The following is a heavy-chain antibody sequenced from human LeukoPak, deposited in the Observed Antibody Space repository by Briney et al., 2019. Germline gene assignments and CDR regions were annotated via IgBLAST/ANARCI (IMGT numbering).Heavy chain of an antibody. CDR1: GYTFTSYG. CDR2: ISAYNGNT. V-gene: IGHV1-18*01. Sequence: ASVKVSCKASGYTFTSYGISWVRQAPGQGLEWMGWISAYNGNTNYAQKLQGRVTMTTDTSTSTAYMELRSLRSDDTAVYYCARDRRVHRSGYGSGWYHIWGQGTLVTVSS. D-gene: IGHD6-19*01. J-gene: IGHJ4*02. CDR3: ARDRRVHRSGYGSGWYHI.